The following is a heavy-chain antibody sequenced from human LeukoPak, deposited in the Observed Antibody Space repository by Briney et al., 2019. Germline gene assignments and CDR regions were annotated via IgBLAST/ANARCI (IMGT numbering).Heavy chain of an antibody. CDR1: GFTFSSYS. D-gene: IGHD2-2*02. CDR2: ISSSSSYI. V-gene: IGHV3-21*01. Sequence: PGGSLRLSCAAFGFTFSSYSMNWVRQAPGKGLEWVSSISSSSSYIYYADSVKGRFTISRDNAKNSLYLQMNSLRAEDTAVYYCARVVPAAISYYFDYRGQGTLVTVSS. CDR3: ARVVPAAISYYFDY. J-gene: IGHJ4*02.